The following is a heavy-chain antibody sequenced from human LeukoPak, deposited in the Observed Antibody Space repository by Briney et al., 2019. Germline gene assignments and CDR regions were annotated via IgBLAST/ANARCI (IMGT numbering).Heavy chain of an antibody. V-gene: IGHV1-2*02. CDR1: GYTFTDYY. Sequence: ASVKVSCKASGYTFTDYYVRWVRQAPGQGLEWMGWINPNSGGTNYAQKFQGRVTMTRDTSISTAYMELSRLRSDDTAVYYCAREGPIVGATHLVDYWGQRTLVTVSS. J-gene: IGHJ4*02. CDR2: INPNSGGT. CDR3: AREGPIVGATHLVDY. D-gene: IGHD1-26*01.